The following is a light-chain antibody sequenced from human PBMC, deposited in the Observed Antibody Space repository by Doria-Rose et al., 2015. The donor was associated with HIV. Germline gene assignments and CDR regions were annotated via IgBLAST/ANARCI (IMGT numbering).Light chain of an antibody. CDR2: DAS. CDR1: QRVKSSY. J-gene: IGKJ5*01. CDR3: QQYGTSRGT. V-gene: IGKV3-20*01. Sequence: EIVLTQSPGTLSLSPGERATLSCRASQRVKSSYLAWYQQKPGQAPRLLIYDASTRVTGIPDRFSGSGSVTDFTLTISRLEPEGVAVYYCQQYGTSRGTFGQGTRLEIK.